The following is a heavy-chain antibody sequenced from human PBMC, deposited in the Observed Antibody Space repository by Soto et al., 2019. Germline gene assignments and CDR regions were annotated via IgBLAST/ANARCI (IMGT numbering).Heavy chain of an antibody. CDR2: ISWNSGTI. V-gene: IGHV3-9*01. CDR1: GFTFDDYA. J-gene: IGHJ3*01. Sequence: EVPLVESGGGLVPPGRSLRLCCAASGFTFDDYAMHWVRQFPGKGLECVSGISWNSGTIGYANSVRGRFTISRDNAKNSLYLLMNLLRADDTALYYFAKSGSLTIFRVVTTDDAFDFWGQGTIVTVSS. CDR3: AKSGSLTIFRVVTTDDAFDF. D-gene: IGHD3-3*01.